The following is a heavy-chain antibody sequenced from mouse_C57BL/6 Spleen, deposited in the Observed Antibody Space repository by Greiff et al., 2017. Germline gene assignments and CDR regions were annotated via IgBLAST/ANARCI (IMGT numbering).Heavy chain of an antibody. CDR2: ISDGGSYT. CDR1: GFTFSSYA. J-gene: IGHJ2*01. D-gene: IGHD2-1*01. V-gene: IGHV5-4*01. CDR3: AREKKEYYGNSYDFDY. Sequence: EVKLVESGGGLVKPGGSLKLSCAASGFTFSSYAMSWVRQTPEKRLEWVATISDGGSYTYYPDNVKGRFTISRDNAKNNLYLQMSHLKSEDTAMYYCAREKKEYYGNSYDFDYWGQGTTLTVSS.